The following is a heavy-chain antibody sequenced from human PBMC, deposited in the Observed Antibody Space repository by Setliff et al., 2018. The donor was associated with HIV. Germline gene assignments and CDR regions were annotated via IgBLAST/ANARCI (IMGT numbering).Heavy chain of an antibody. V-gene: IGHV3-48*01. CDR3: ARGRRVSSNYYYYYYMDV. CDR1: GFKFTSFS. J-gene: IGHJ6*03. CDR2: ISGNEKNM. D-gene: IGHD2-2*01. Sequence: PGGSLRLSCAASGFKFTSFSMNWVRQAPGKGLEWVSHISGNEKNMDYADSVKGRFTISRDNAKNSLYLQMNSLGAEDTAVYYCARGRRVSSNYYYYYYMDVWGKGTTVTVSS.